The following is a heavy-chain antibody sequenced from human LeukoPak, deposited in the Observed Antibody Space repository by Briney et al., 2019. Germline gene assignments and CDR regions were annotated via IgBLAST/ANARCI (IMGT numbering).Heavy chain of an antibody. CDR3: ARAGGFFSPFGY. CDR1: GGSISSGGYY. V-gene: IGHV4-31*03. Sequence: SETLSLTCTVSGGSISSGGYYWSWIRQHPGDGLEWIGYIYYSGSTYYNPSLKSRVTISIDTSKNQFSLKLSSATAADTAVYYCARAGGFFSPFGYWGQGTLVTVSS. D-gene: IGHD3-16*01. J-gene: IGHJ4*02. CDR2: IYYSGST.